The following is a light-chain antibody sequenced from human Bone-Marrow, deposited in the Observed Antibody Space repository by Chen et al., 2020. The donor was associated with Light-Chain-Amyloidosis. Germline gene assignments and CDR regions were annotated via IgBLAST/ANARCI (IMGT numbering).Light chain of an antibody. CDR2: DDS. CDR3: QVWDRSSDRPV. J-gene: IGLJ3*02. CDR1: NIGSTS. Sequence: SYVLTQPSSVSVAPGQTATIACGGNNIGSTSVHWYQQTPGPAPLLVVYDDSDRHSGIPERLSGSNSGNTATLTISRVEAVDEADYYCQVWDRSSDRPVFGGGTKLTVL. V-gene: IGLV3-21*02.